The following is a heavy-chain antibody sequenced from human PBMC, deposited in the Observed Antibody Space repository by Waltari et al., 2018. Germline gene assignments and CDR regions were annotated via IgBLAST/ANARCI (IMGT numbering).Heavy chain of an antibody. V-gene: IGHV1-46*01. CDR2: INPSGGST. CDR1: GYPFTSYY. Sequence: QVQLVQSGAEVKKPGASVKVSCKASGYPFTSYYMHWVRQAPGQGLEWMGIINPSGGSTSYAQKFQGRVTMTRDTSTSTVYMELSSLRSEDTAVYYCARGPYSSSSYLYYFDYWGQGTLVTVSS. CDR3: ARGPYSSSSYLYYFDY. J-gene: IGHJ4*02. D-gene: IGHD6-6*01.